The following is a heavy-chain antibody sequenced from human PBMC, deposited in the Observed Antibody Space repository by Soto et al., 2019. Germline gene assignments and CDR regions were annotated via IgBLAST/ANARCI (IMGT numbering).Heavy chain of an antibody. D-gene: IGHD6-6*01. CDR3: ARAPWVAARLSWFDP. CDR1: GGSISSGDYY. Sequence: SETLSLTCTVSGGSISSGDYYWSWIRQPPGKGLEWIGYIYYSGSTYYNPSLKSRVTISVDTSKNQFSLKLSSVTAADTAVYYCARAPWVAARLSWFDPWGQGTLVTVSS. V-gene: IGHV4-30-4*01. J-gene: IGHJ5*02. CDR2: IYYSGST.